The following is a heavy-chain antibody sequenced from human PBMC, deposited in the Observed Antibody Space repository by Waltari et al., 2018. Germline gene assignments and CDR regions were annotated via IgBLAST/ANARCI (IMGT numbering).Heavy chain of an antibody. V-gene: IGHV3-23*04. CDR2: ISGSGGST. J-gene: IGHJ3*02. CDR3: AKDMPYDYIWGSYRYTSPGGAFDI. D-gene: IGHD3-16*02. Sequence: EVQLVESGGGLVQPGGSLRLSCAASGFTFSSYAMSWVRQAPGKGLEWVSAISGSGGSTYYAGSVKGRFTISRDNSKNALYLQMNSLRAEDTAVYYCAKDMPYDYIWGSYRYTSPGGAFDIWGQGTMVTVSS. CDR1: GFTFSSYA.